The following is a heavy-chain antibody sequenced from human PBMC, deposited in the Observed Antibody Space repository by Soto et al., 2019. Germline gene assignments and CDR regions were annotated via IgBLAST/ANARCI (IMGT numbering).Heavy chain of an antibody. J-gene: IGHJ3*02. CDR1: GGTFSSYA. V-gene: IGHV1-69*13. CDR3: AGDLGGLYGSGSYRHDAFDI. CDR2: IIPIFGTA. Sequence: GASVKVSCKASGGTFSSYAISWVRQAPGQGLEWMGGIIPIFGTANYAQKFQGRVTITADESTSTAYMELSSLRSEDTAVYYCAGDLGGLYGSGSYRHDAFDIWGQGTMVTVSS. D-gene: IGHD3-10*01.